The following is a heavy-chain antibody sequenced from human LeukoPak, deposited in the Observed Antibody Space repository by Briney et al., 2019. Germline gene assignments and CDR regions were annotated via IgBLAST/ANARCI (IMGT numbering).Heavy chain of an antibody. V-gene: IGHV3-21*01. CDR2: ISTSSSYI. CDR3: ARGTLNIPGEHGTFDY. Sequence: GGSLRLSCAASGFTFSSYSMNWVRQAPGKGLEWVSSISTSSSYIHYADSVKGRFTISRDNAKNSLYLQMNSLRAEDTAVYYCARGTLNIPGEHGTFDYWGQGTLVTVSS. J-gene: IGHJ4*02. D-gene: IGHD1-14*01. CDR1: GFTFSSYS.